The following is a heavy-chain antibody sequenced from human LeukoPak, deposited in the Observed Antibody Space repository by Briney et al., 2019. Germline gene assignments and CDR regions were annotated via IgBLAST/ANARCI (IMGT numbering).Heavy chain of an antibody. CDR3: AKEGTRRYDFWSGYYPLDY. CDR2: IFQGGGEI. D-gene: IGHD3-3*01. V-gene: IGHV3-23*01. J-gene: IGHJ4*02. Sequence: PGGSLRLSCAASGFTFSTFAMIWVRQPPGKGLEWVSSIFQGGGEIHYADSVRGRFTISRDNSKNTLYLQMNSLRAEDTAVYYCAKEGTRRYDFWSGYYPLDYWGQGTLVTVSS. CDR1: GFTFSTFA.